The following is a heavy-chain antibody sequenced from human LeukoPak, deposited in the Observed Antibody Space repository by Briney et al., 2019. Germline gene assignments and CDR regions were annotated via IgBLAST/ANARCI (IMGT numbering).Heavy chain of an antibody. CDR2: MNPNSGNT. D-gene: IGHD6-19*01. CDR3: ARGYSSGWSAGYYYAMDV. V-gene: IGHV1-8*01. Sequence: ASVKVSCKASGYTFTSYDINWVRQATGQGLEWMGWMNPNSGNTGYAQKFQGRVTMTRNTSISTAYMELSSLRSEDTAVYYCARGYSSGWSAGYYYAMDVWGQGTTVTVSS. CDR1: GYTFTSYD. J-gene: IGHJ6*02.